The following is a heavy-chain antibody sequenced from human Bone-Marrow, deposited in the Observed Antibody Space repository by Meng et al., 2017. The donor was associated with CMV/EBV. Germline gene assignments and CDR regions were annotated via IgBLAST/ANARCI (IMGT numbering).Heavy chain of an antibody. D-gene: IGHD1-26*01. CDR3: ARKLGGSYYTIWFDP. Sequence: GESLKISCAASGFTFDDYGMSWVRQVPGKGLEWVSGINWNGGSTGYADPVKGRFTISRDNAKNSLSLQMDSLRAEDTALYLCARKLGGSYYTIWFDPWGQGTLVTVSS. CDR2: INWNGGST. J-gene: IGHJ5*02. CDR1: GFTFDDYG. V-gene: IGHV3-20*01.